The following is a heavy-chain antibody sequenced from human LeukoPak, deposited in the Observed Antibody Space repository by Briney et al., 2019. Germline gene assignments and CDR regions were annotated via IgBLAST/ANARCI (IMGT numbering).Heavy chain of an antibody. CDR1: GGSISSYY. CDR2: IYYSGST. CDR3: ASTTVRELTRFDP. V-gene: IGHV4-59*01. D-gene: IGHD3-10*01. Sequence: SETLSLTCTVSGGSISSYYWSWIRQPPGKGLEWIGYIYYSGSTNYNPSLKSRVTISVDTSKNQFSLKLSSVTAADTAVYYCASTTVRELTRFDPWGQGTLVTVSS. J-gene: IGHJ5*02.